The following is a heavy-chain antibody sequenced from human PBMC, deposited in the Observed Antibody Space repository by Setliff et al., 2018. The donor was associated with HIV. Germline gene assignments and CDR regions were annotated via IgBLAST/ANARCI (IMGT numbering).Heavy chain of an antibody. CDR3: SREDGVIEAPKKIFDP. D-gene: IGHD2-21*01. V-gene: IGHV1-46*01. CDR2: INHSSGDK. J-gene: IGHJ5*02. CDR1: GYSFTNYY. Sequence: GPSVKVSCKASGYSFTNYYIHWVRQAPGQGLEWMGVINHSSGDKLYAQNFQGRVTVTRDTSTSTVYMELSSLRSEDTAVYFCSREDGVIEAPKKIFDPWGQGALVTVSS.